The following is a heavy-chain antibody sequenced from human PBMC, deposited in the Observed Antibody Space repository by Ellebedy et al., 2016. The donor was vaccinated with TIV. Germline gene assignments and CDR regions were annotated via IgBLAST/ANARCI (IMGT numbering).Heavy chain of an antibody. Sequence: ASVKVSCXASGYAFHSYDINWVRQAPGQGLEWMGTITPSDGGTTFAQRFQDRLTMTRDTSTDTVYMDLRSLISEDTATYYCVRVDGYASSQTLWGQGTAVTVSS. D-gene: IGHD2-2*01. CDR1: GYAFHSYD. J-gene: IGHJ1*01. V-gene: IGHV1-46*02. CDR3: VRVDGYASSQTL. CDR2: ITPSDGGT.